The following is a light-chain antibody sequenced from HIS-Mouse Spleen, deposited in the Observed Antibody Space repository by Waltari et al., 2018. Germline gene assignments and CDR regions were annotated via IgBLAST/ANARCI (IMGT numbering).Light chain of an antibody. J-gene: IGKJ1*01. CDR2: AAS. V-gene: IGKV1-9*01. CDR1: QGISSY. CDR3: QQLNSYPPT. Sequence: DIQLTQSPSFLSASVGDRVTITCRASQGISSYLAWYQQKPGTAPTPLIYAASTLQSGVPSRFSGSGSGTEFTLTISSLQPEDFATYYCQQLNSYPPTFGQGTKVEIK.